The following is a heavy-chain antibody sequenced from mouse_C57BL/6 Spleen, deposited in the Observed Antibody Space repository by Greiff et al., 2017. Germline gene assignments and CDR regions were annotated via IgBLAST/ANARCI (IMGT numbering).Heavy chain of an antibody. J-gene: IGHJ4*01. Sequence: QVQLKESGPGLVAPSPSLSITCTVSGFSLTSYAISWVRQPPGKGLEWLGVIWTGGGTNYNSALKSRLGNSKDNSKIQVFLKMNSLQTDDTARYYWARHDSSGSSPYYAMDYWGQGTSVTVSS. CDR1: GFSLTSYA. CDR2: IWTGGGT. V-gene: IGHV2-9-1*01. CDR3: ARHDSSGSSPYYAMDY. D-gene: IGHD3-2*02.